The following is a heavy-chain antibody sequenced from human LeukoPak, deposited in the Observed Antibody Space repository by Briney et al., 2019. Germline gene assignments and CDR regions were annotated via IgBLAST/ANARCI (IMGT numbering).Heavy chain of an antibody. D-gene: IGHD2-2*02. V-gene: IGHV3-15*07. CDR3: TTRGYCSGPGCYSDY. Sequence: GSLRLSCRASGLSFRNAWMNWVRQAPGKGLEWVGRVKSKVDGETAEYAALVKGRFNISRDDSKKTLYLEMNSLKVEDTAVYYCTTRGYCSGPGCYSDYWGQGTLVTVSS. J-gene: IGHJ4*02. CDR1: GLSFRNAW. CDR2: VKSKVDGETA.